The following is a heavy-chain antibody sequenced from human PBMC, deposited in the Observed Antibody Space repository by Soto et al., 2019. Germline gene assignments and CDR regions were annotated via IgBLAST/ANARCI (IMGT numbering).Heavy chain of an antibody. CDR2: IDPSDSYV. D-gene: IGHD1-1*01. V-gene: IGHV5-10-1*01. CDR1: GYTFTNYW. J-gene: IGHJ3*02. CDR3: ARHLLSKIGTTPAFEI. Sequence: PGESLKISCSTSGYTFTNYWMTWVRQMPGKGLEWMGRIDPSDSYVTYSPSFRGHVTLSVEKSISTVYLQWNSLRASDTAIYYCARHLLSKIGTTPAFEIWGQRTLVTVSS.